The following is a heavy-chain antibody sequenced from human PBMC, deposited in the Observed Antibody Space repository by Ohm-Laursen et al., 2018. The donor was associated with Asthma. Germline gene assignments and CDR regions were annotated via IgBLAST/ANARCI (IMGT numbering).Heavy chain of an antibody. V-gene: IGHV3-30*03. CDR2: ISSDGSNK. J-gene: IGHJ4*02. CDR1: GFTFSDYG. D-gene: IGHD2-2*01. CDR3: ARRSKICYDTSHCFFDY. Sequence: SLRLSCSASGFTFSDYGMHWVRQAPGKGLEWVAIISSDGSNKFHAESVKGRITPSRDNSKDTLYLEMNSLRAEDTAVYYCARRSKICYDTSHCFFDYWGQGTLVTVSS.